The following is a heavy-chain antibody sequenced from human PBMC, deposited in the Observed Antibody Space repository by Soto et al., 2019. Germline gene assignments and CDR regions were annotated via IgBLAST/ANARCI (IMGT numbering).Heavy chain of an antibody. D-gene: IGHD6-13*01. Sequence: QVQLVESGGGVVQPGRSLRLSCAASGFTFSSYGMHWVRQAPGKGLEWVAVISYDGSNKYYADSVKGRFTISRDNSKNTLYLQMNSLRAEDTAVYYCAKDGTRRYFDLWGRGTLVTVSS. J-gene: IGHJ2*01. CDR3: AKDGTRRYFDL. CDR1: GFTFSSYG. V-gene: IGHV3-30*18. CDR2: ISYDGSNK.